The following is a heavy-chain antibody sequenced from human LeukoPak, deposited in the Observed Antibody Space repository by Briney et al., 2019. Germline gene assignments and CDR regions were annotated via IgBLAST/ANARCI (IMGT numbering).Heavy chain of an antibody. J-gene: IGHJ6*02. CDR3: ARDGVAGITPRYYYYGMDV. CDR1: GFTFSSYS. V-gene: IGHV3-48*01. D-gene: IGHD6-19*01. CDR2: ISSSSSTI. Sequence: GGSLRLSCAASGFTFSSYSMNWVRQAPGKGLEWVSYISSSSSTIYYADSVKGRFTISRDNAKNSLYLQMNSLRAEDTAVYYCARDGVAGITPRYYYYGMDVWGQGTTVTVSS.